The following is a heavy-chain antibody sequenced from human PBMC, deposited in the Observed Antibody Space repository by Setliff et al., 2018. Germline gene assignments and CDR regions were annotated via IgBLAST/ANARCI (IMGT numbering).Heavy chain of an antibody. CDR1: GFTFSSYA. CDR3: AKDSSGRDAFDI. V-gene: IGHV3-23*01. Sequence: PGESLTISCAASGFTFSSYAMNWVRQAPGKGLEWVSFISGGGSRTYYADSVKGRFTISRDNSKNTLYLQMNSLSAEDTAVYYCAKDSSGRDAFDIWGQGTMVTVSS. J-gene: IGHJ3*02. CDR2: ISGGGSRT. D-gene: IGHD3-10*01.